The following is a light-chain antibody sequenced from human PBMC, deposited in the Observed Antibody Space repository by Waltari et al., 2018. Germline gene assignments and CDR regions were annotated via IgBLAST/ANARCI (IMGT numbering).Light chain of an antibody. V-gene: IGKV1-12*01. J-gene: IGKJ1*01. CDR3: LQYSSSPWT. CDR1: QSISSW. CDR2: KAS. Sequence: DIQMTQSPSSLYASVGDTVTITCRASQSISSWLAWDQQKPGKAPKLLIYKASSLQSGVPSRFSGSGSGTDFTLTISSLQPEDFATYYCLQYSSSPWTFGQGTKVEIK.